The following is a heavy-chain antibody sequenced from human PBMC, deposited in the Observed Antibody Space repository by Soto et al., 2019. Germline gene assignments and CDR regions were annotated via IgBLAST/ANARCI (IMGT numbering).Heavy chain of an antibody. V-gene: IGHV5-51*01. CDR3: AASIFYYGMDV. J-gene: IGHJ6*02. CDR1: GYTFTNYW. Sequence: ESLKISCKGSGYTFTNYWIGWVRQMPGKGLEWMGIIYPGDSDTKYNPSFQGQVTISADKSITTTYLQWSSLKASDTAIYYCAASIFYYGMDVWGQGTTVTVSS. CDR2: IYPGDSDT.